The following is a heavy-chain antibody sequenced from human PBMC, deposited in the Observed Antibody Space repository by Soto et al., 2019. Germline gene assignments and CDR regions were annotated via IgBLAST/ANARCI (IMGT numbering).Heavy chain of an antibody. D-gene: IGHD6-6*01. CDR2: IGTTDTFI. V-gene: IGHV3-21*01. CDR3: VRERQFVRDFYYGMDV. J-gene: IGHJ6*02. CDR1: GFNLGTFT. Sequence: EVHLVESGGGLVKPGGSLRLSCAASGFNLGTFTMNWVRQAPGKGLEWVSSIGTTDTFIYYADSVRGRFTISRDNAKNSLYLQMNSLTAEDTAVYYCVRERQFVRDFYYGMDVWGRGTTVTVSS.